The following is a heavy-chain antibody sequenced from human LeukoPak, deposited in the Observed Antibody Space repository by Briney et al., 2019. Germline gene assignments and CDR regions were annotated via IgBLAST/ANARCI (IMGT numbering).Heavy chain of an antibody. J-gene: IGHJ4*02. V-gene: IGHV1-18*01. Sequence: ASVKVSCKASGYTFTSNGISWVRQAPGQGLEWMGWISAYNGDTNYAQKLQGRVTMTTDTSTSTAYMELRSLRSDDTAVYYCARTGNDDYGGKEYYFDYWGQGTLVTVSS. D-gene: IGHD4-23*01. CDR3: ARTGNDDYGGKEYYFDY. CDR2: ISAYNGDT. CDR1: GYTFTSNG.